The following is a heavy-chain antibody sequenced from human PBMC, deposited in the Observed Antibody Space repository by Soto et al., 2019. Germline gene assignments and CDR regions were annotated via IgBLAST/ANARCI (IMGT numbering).Heavy chain of an antibody. D-gene: IGHD3-3*01. Sequence: SQTLSLTCAISGDTVSSNSADWNWIRQSPSRGLEWLGRTYYRSKWYNDTAVSVKSRITINPDTSKNQFSLQLNSVTPEDTAVYYCARDPSYYDFWSGYMGLGYYYYGMDVWGQGTTVTV. CDR1: GDTVSSNSAD. J-gene: IGHJ6*02. V-gene: IGHV6-1*01. CDR2: TYYRSKWYN. CDR3: ARDPSYYDFWSGYMGLGYYYYGMDV.